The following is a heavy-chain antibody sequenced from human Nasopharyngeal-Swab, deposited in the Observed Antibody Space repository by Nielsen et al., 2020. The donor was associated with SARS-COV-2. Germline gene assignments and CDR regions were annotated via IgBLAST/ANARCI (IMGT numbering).Heavy chain of an antibody. CDR3: AKDKELGGYYYYMDV. CDR1: GFTFDDYA. D-gene: IGHD3-10*01. Sequence: GGSLRLSCAASGFTFDDYAMRWVRQAPGKGLEWVSGISWNSGSIGYADSVKGRFTISRDNAKNSLYLQMNSLRAEDTALYYCAKDKELGGYYYYMDVWGKGTTVTVSS. V-gene: IGHV3-9*01. J-gene: IGHJ6*03. CDR2: ISWNSGSI.